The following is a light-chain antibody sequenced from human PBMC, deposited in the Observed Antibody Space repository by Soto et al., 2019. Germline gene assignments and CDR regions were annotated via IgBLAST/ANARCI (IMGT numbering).Light chain of an antibody. CDR1: QDISNY. J-gene: IGKJ2*01. CDR3: QQYDNPSYT. CDR2: AGS. V-gene: IGKV1-33*01. Sequence: DIQMTQSPSSLSASVGDRVTITCQASQDISNYLNWYQQKPGKATKLLIYAGSNLETGVTSRFSRSEPGTDFTFTISSQQHEDIAPYYCQQYDNPSYTFGQGTKLEIK.